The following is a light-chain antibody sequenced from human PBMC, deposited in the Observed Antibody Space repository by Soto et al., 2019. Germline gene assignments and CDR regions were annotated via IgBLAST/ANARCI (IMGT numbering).Light chain of an antibody. Sequence: EIVMTQSPATLSVSPGERATLSCRASQSISSNFAWYPQQPGQAPRLLLYGASSRATGLPARFSGSGSGTEFTLTISSLQSEDFAVYYCQQYNNWPYTFGQGTKLEI. V-gene: IGKV3-15*01. CDR1: QSISSN. J-gene: IGKJ2*01. CDR2: GAS. CDR3: QQYNNWPYT.